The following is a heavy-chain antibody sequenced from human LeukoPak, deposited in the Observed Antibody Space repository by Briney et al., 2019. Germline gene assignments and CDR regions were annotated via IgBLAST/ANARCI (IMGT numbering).Heavy chain of an antibody. J-gene: IGHJ6*02. CDR3: ARDMRESDGYCSGGSCPRYYYYYGMDV. Sequence: ASVKVSCKASGYTFTGYYMHWVRQAPGQGLEWMGRINPNSGGTNYAQKFQGRVTITADESTSTAYMELSSLRSEDTAVYYCARDMRESDGYCSGGSCPRYYYYYGMDVWGQGTTVTVSS. CDR2: INPNSGGT. V-gene: IGHV1-2*06. CDR1: GYTFTGYY. D-gene: IGHD2-15*01.